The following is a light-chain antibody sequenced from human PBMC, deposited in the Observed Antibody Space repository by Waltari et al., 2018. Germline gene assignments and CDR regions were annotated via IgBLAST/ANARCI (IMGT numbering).Light chain of an antibody. CDR2: SSD. V-gene: IGLV1-44*01. Sequence: VLTQPPSASGTPGQRVTISCSGSGSNIGIDPVSWYQHLPGTAPKLPIHSSDQRPSGVPDRFSGSKSGTTASLAISGLQSEDEAAYYCAAWDDSLDGWVFGGGTKLTVL. CDR3: AAWDDSLDGWV. CDR1: GSNIGIDP. J-gene: IGLJ3*02.